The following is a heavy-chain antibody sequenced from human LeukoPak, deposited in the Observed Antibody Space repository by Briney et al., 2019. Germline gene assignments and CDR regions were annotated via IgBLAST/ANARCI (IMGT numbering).Heavy chain of an antibody. CDR2: IYYSGST. J-gene: IGHJ4*02. Sequence: SETLSLTCTVSGGSISSSSYYWGWIRQPPGKGLEWIGSIYYSGSTYYNPSLKSRVTISVDTSKNQFSLKLSSVTAADTAVYYCARISGITIFGLVYVFDYWGQGTLVTVPS. V-gene: IGHV4-39*07. CDR3: ARISGITIFGLVYVFDY. CDR1: GGSISSSSYY. D-gene: IGHD3-3*01.